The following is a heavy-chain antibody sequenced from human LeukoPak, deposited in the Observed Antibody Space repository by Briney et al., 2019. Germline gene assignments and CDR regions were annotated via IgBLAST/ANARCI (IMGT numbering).Heavy chain of an antibody. CDR2: INPRGGST. Sequence: ASVKVSCKASGYTFTSYYMHWVRQAPGQGLEWMGIINPRGGSTNYSQKFRGRVTITVDKSTRTAYMELSRLRSEDTAVYYCARDNDSRDPPHIDYWGQGTMVTVSS. V-gene: IGHV1-46*01. CDR1: GYTFTSYY. J-gene: IGHJ4*02. D-gene: IGHD3-16*01. CDR3: ARDNDSRDPPHIDY.